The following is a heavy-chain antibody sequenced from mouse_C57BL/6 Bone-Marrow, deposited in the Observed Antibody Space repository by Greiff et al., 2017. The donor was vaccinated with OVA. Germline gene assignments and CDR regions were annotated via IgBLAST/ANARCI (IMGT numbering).Heavy chain of an antibody. D-gene: IGHD3-2*02. J-gene: IGHJ4*01. Sequence: VVESGGDLVKPGGSLKLSCAASGFTFSSYGMSWVRQTPDKRLEWVATISIGGSYTYYPDSVKGRFTISRDNAKNTLYLQMSSLKSEDTAMYYCARRQLRLRAMDYWGQGTSVTVSS. CDR1: GFTFSSYG. CDR3: ARRQLRLRAMDY. V-gene: IGHV5-6*02. CDR2: ISIGGSYT.